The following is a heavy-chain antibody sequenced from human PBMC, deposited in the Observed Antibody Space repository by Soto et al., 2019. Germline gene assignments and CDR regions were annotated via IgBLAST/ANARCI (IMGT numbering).Heavy chain of an antibody. CDR1: GFTFSSHA. D-gene: IGHD4-17*01. CDR3: ASRIRYGDYARYFDY. J-gene: IGHJ4*02. V-gene: IGHV3-23*01. Sequence: GGSLRLSCAASGFTFSSHAMSWVRQAPGKGLEWVSTVSGSGGVTQYADSVQGRFTISRDNSKNTLYLQMNSLRAEDTAVYYCASRIRYGDYARYFDYWGQGTLVTVSS. CDR2: VSGSGGVT.